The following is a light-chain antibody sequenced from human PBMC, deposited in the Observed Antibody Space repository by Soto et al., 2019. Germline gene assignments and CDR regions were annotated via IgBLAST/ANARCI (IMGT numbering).Light chain of an antibody. J-gene: IGLJ1*01. CDR3: CSYTVSGTYV. V-gene: IGLV2-14*01. Sequence: QSVLTQPASVSGSPGQSITISCTGTSSDVGGYNYVSWYQQHPGKAPKLMIYAVSNRPSGVSNRFSGSKSGNTATLTISGLQAEDEADYYCCSYTVSGTYVFGTGDKVTVL. CDR2: AVS. CDR1: SSDVGGYNY.